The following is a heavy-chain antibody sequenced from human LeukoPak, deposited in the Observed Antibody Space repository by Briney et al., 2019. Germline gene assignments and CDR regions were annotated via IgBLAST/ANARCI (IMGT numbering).Heavy chain of an antibody. D-gene: IGHD3-22*01. CDR1: GGSISSYY. V-gene: IGHV4-59*01. CDR3: ARVRGYDTRDFDY. CDR2: IYYSGST. Sequence: SETLSLTCAVSGGSISSYYWSWIRQPPGKGLEWIGYIYYSGSTNYNPSLKSRVTISVDTSKNQFSLKLSSVTAADTAVYYCARVRGYDTRDFDYWGQGALVTVSS. J-gene: IGHJ4*02.